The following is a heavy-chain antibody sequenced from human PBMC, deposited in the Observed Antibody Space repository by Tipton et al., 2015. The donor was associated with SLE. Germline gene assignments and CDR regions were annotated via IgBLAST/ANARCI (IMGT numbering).Heavy chain of an antibody. CDR1: EGSISSGGYY. V-gene: IGHV4-31*03. Sequence: TLSLTCTVSEGSISSGGYYWSWIRQHPGKGLEWIGYIYYTGSTYYNPSLKSRVAMSVDTSKNQFSLRLSSVTAADTGMYYCARGISEYSSSWYYFYHGMDVWGQGTTVIVSS. CDR3: ARGISEYSSSWYYFYHGMDV. J-gene: IGHJ6*02. CDR2: IYYTGST. D-gene: IGHD6-13*01.